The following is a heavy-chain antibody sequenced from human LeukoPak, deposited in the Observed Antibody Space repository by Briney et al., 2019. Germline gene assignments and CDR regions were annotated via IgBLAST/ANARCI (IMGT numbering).Heavy chain of an antibody. V-gene: IGHV3-11*06. J-gene: IGHJ4*02. CDR2: ISSSSSYT. CDR1: GFTFSDYY. D-gene: IGHD6-13*01. Sequence: GGSLRLPCAASGFTFSDYYMSWIRQAPGKGLEWVSYISSSSSYTDYADSVKGRFTISRDNAKNSLYLQMNSLRAEDTAVYYCARPIAAAGYTLDYWGQGTLVTVSS. CDR3: ARPIAAAGYTLDY.